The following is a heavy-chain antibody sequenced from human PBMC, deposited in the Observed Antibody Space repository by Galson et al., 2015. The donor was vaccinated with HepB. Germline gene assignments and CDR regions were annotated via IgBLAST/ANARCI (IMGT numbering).Heavy chain of an antibody. D-gene: IGHD6-19*01. CDR2: INTNTGNP. J-gene: IGHJ4*02. Sequence: SVKVSCKASGYTFTSYAMNWVRQAPGQGLEWMGWINTNTGNPTYAQGFTGRFVFSLDTSVSTAYLQISSLKAEDTAVYYCARDVRGRDQWLVRLAYWGQGTLVTVSS. CDR1: GYTFTSYA. CDR3: ARDVRGRDQWLVRLAY. V-gene: IGHV7-4-1*02.